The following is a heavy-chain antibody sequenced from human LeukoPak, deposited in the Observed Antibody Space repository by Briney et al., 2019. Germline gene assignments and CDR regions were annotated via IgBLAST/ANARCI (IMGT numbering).Heavy chain of an antibody. CDR2: ISYDGSNK. V-gene: IGHV3-30*18. D-gene: IGHD6-19*01. Sequence: GGSLRLSCAASGFTFSSYGMHWVRQAPGKGLEWVAVISYDGSNKYYADSVKGRFTISRDNSKNTLYLQMNSLRAEDTAVYYCAKDRRYSSGWYESGGGDYWGQGTLVTVSS. CDR3: AKDRRYSSGWYESGGGDY. CDR1: GFTFSSYG. J-gene: IGHJ4*02.